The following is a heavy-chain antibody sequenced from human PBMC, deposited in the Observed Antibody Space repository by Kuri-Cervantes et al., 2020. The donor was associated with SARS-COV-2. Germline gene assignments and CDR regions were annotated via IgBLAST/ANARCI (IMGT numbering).Heavy chain of an antibody. D-gene: IGHD6-13*01. J-gene: IGHJ4*02. CDR2: ISSSSTTI. V-gene: IGHV3-48*01. Sequence: GESLKISCAASGFIFSDFGMNWVRQAPGKGLEWVSYISSSSTTIYYADSVKGRFTISRDNAKNSLYLQMNSLRAEDTAVYYCARVFGSYVAAAAAYYFDYWGQGTRGTVSS. CDR1: GFIFSDFG. CDR3: ARVFGSYVAAAAAYYFDY.